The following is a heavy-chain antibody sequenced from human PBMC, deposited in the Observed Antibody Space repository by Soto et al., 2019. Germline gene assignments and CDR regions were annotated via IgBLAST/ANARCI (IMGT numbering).Heavy chain of an antibody. CDR1: GGSISRGGYS. Sequence: SETLSLTCAVSGGSISRGGYSWSWIRQPPGKGLEWIGLIYYTGITDYNPSLKSRVAISLDTSENQFSLTLSSVTAADTAVYYCARHTPAISISDPWDHGTLVTVS. D-gene: IGHD2-15*01. J-gene: IGHJ5*02. CDR2: IYYTGIT. V-gene: IGHV4-30-2*03. CDR3: ARHTPAISISDP.